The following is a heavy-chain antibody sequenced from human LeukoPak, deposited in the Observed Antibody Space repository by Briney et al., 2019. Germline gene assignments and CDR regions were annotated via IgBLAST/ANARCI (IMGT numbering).Heavy chain of an antibody. CDR1: GFTFSTYA. Sequence: GGSLRLSCSAYGFTFSTYAMIWLRQAQGKGLEWVSAISGSGASTYYADSVKGRFTISRDNSKNTLDLQMNSLRAEDTAVYYCAKGSRDSSGYYYSYYYYYMDVWGKGTTVTVSS. V-gene: IGHV3-23*01. D-gene: IGHD3-22*01. CDR3: AKGSRDSSGYYYSYYYYYMDV. CDR2: ISGSGAST. J-gene: IGHJ6*03.